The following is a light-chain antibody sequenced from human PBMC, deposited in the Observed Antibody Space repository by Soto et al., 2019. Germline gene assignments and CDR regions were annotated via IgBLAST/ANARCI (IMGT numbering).Light chain of an antibody. Sequence: QSALTQPASVSGSPGQSITISCIETTSDFGTKKFFSWYQQQPGKAPKLIICEGTKRPSGVSSRFSGSKSGNTASLTVSGLQSDDEADYFCCLYTSFFSFFGGGTKLTVL. CDR3: CLYTSFFSF. CDR2: EGT. V-gene: IGLV2-23*01. CDR1: TSDFGTKKF. J-gene: IGLJ2*01.